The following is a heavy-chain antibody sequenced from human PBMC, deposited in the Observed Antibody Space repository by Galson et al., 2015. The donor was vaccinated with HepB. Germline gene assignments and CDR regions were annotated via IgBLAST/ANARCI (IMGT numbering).Heavy chain of an antibody. CDR2: ITSGSENI. CDR1: GFTLSYYT. J-gene: IGHJ5*02. D-gene: IGHD6-13*01. V-gene: IGHV3-21*01. CDR3: ARIASGTLAWFDP. Sequence: SLRLSCAGSGFTLSYYTMNWVRQAPGKGLEWVSSITSGSENIYYSASVKGRFTVSRDNAKKSLYLQMNSLRAEDTAVCYCARIASGTLAWFDPWGHGTLVTVSS.